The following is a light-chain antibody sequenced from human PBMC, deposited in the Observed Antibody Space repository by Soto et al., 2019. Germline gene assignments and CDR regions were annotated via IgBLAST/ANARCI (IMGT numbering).Light chain of an antibody. CDR1: SNDVGGYNF. Sequence: QSALTQPPSASGSPGQSVTISCTGTSNDVGGYNFVSWYQHHPGKAPKLIIYEVTKRPSGVPNRFSGSKSGNTASLTVSGLQAEDEAHYYCNSYAGSNTYVFGTGTKVTVL. V-gene: IGLV2-8*01. CDR3: NSYAGSNTYV. J-gene: IGLJ1*01. CDR2: EVT.